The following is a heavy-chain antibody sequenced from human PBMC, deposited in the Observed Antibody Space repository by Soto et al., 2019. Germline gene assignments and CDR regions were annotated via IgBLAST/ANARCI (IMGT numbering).Heavy chain of an antibody. D-gene: IGHD6-13*01. CDR2: IKQDGSEK. J-gene: IGHJ4*02. CDR3: ARTTRSSWYTPPGGFDY. V-gene: IGHV3-7*01. Sequence: EVQLVESGGGLVQPGGSLRLSCAASGFTFSSYWMSWVRQAPGKGLEWVANIKQDGSEKYYVDSVKGRFTISRDNAKNSLYLQMNSLRAEDTAVYYCARTTRSSWYTPPGGFDYWGQGTLVTVSS. CDR1: GFTFSSYW.